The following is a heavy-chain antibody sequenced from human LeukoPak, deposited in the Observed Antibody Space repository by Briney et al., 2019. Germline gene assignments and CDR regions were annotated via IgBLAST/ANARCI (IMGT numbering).Heavy chain of an antibody. CDR3: AKANYYDSSGYYENLDY. D-gene: IGHD3-22*01. V-gene: IGHV3-23*01. CDR1: GFTFSSNT. J-gene: IGHJ4*02. CDR2: ITGGSDRT. Sequence: GGSLRLSCAASGFTFSSNTMRWVRQAPGKGLEWVSAITGGSDRTYHADSVKGRFTISRDNSKNTLYLQMNRLRAEDTAVYYCAKANYYDSSGYYENLDYWGQGTLVTVSS.